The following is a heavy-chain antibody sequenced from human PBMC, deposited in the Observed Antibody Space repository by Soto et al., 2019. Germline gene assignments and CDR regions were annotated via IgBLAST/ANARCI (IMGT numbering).Heavy chain of an antibody. V-gene: IGHV3-74*01. J-gene: IGHJ5*02. Sequence: GGSLRLSCAASGFTFSSYWMHWVRQAPGKGLVWVSRINSDGSATNYADSVKGRFTISRDNAKNTLYLQMNNLTAEDTAVYYCASPGWYGGYNWFDPWGQGTLVTVSS. CDR1: GFTFSSYW. CDR3: ASPGWYGGYNWFDP. CDR2: INSDGSAT. D-gene: IGHD6-19*01.